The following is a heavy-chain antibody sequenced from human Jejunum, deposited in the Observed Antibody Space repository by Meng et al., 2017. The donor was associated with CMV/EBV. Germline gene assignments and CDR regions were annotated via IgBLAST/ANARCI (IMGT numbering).Heavy chain of an antibody. V-gene: IGHV1-2*02. J-gene: IGHJ4*02. D-gene: IGHD6-13*01. CDR2: INPNSGDT. CDR3: ARGDSSSWYNFDY. Sequence: SGYIFTGHYMHWVRQAPGQGLEWMGWINPNSGDTNYAQNFQGRVTMTRDTSISTAYMDVGRLKSDDTAVYYCARGDSSSWYNFDYWGQGTRVTVSS. CDR1: GYIFTGHY.